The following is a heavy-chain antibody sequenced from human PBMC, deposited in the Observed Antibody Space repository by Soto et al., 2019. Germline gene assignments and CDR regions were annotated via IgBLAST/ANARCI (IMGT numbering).Heavy chain of an antibody. Sequence: EVQLVESGGGLVQPGGSLRLSCAASGFTVSSNYMSWVRQAPGKGLEWVSVIYSGGSTYYADSVKGRFTISRDNSNNPLYLQMNSLRAEDTAVYYCARDSPVVVTANWYFDLWGRGTLVTVSS. V-gene: IGHV3-66*01. D-gene: IGHD2-21*02. CDR3: ARDSPVVVTANWYFDL. J-gene: IGHJ2*01. CDR2: IYSGGST. CDR1: GFTVSSNY.